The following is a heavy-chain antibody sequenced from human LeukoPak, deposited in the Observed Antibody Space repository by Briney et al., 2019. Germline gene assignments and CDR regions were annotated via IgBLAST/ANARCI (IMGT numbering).Heavy chain of an antibody. J-gene: IGHJ4*02. Sequence: GGSLRLSCAASGFTVSSNYMSWVRQAPGKGLEWVSVIYSGGSAYYADSVKGRFTISRDNSKNTLYLQMNSLRAEGTAVYYCARVRGITMVRGVINPYYFDYWGQGTLVTVSS. V-gene: IGHV3-53*01. CDR3: ARVRGITMVRGVINPYYFDY. D-gene: IGHD3-10*01. CDR2: IYSGGSA. CDR1: GFTVSSNY.